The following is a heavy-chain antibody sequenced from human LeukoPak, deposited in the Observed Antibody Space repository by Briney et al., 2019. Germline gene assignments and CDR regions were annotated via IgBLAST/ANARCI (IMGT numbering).Heavy chain of an antibody. CDR2: IRSKANNYAT. D-gene: IGHD3-22*01. CDR3: TGDNFDSSVKFDY. V-gene: IGHV3-73*01. CDR1: GFTFSSYA. J-gene: IGHJ4*02. Sequence: PGGSLRLSCSASGFTFSSYAMHWVRQASGKGLEWVGRIRSKANNYATAYAASVKGRFTISRDDSKNTAYLQMNSLKTEDTAVYYCTGDNFDSSVKFDYWGQGTLVTVSS.